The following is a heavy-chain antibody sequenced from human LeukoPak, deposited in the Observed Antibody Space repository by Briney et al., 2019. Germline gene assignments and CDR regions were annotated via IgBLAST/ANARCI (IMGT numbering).Heavy chain of an antibody. J-gene: IGHJ4*02. Sequence: NPSETLSLTCTVSGGSISGSAYYWGWIRQPPGKGLEWIGSIYYTGSMYYNPSSGTTYYNPSLKSRVTISLDTSKNQFSLKVTSVTAADTAVYYCARGLDCTNGVCRDYWGQGTLVTVSS. D-gene: IGHD2-8*01. V-gene: IGHV4-39*07. CDR1: GGSISGSAYY. CDR2: IYYTGSMYYNPSSGTT. CDR3: ARGLDCTNGVCRDY.